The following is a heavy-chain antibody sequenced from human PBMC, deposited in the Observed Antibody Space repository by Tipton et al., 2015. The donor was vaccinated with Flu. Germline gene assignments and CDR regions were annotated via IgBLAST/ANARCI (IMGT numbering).Heavy chain of an antibody. D-gene: IGHD2-2*02. J-gene: IGHJ5*02. CDR2: ISNSGGST. CDR3: AKRLTSDYCAMTSCYSLADH. V-gene: IGHV3-23*01. Sequence: SLRLSCAASGFTFSTYGMAWVRQAPGKGLEWVSVISNSGGSTFYADSVKGRFTISRDNFKNMVYLHMYSLTAEDTAMYYCAKRLTSDYCAMTSCYSLADHWGQGTLVTVSS. CDR1: GFTFSTYG.